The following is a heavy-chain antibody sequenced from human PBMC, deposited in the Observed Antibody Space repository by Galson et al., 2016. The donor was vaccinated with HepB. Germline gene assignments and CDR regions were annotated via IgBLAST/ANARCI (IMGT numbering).Heavy chain of an antibody. J-gene: IGHJ5*02. Sequence: ETLSLTCTVSGASVNGEPYHWTWVRQPAGKGLEWMGHTYYGQANRYNPSLKSRVTISIDTSKNQFYLTLTSVTAADTAVYFCATLAVGHGGTGSWGQGTLVTVSS. CDR2: TYYGQAN. V-gene: IGHV4-61*01. CDR1: GASVNGEPYH. CDR3: ATLAVGHGGTGS. D-gene: IGHD3-16*01.